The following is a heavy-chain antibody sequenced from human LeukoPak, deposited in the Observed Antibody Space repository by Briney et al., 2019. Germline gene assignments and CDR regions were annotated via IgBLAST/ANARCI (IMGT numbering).Heavy chain of an antibody. D-gene: IGHD3-3*01. CDR3: ARDSPGITIFGVVTPN. CDR2: IKQDGSEK. Sequence: GGSRRLSCSASGFTFSSFWMSWVRQAPGKGLEWVAKIKQDGSEKYYVDSVKGRFTISRDNAKNSLYLQMNSLRAEDTAVYYCARDSPGITIFGVVTPNGGQGTLVTVSS. J-gene: IGHJ4*02. V-gene: IGHV3-7*05. CDR1: GFTFSSFW.